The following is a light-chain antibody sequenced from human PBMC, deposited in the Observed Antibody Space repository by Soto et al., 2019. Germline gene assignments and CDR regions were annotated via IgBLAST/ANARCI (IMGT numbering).Light chain of an antibody. J-gene: IGLJ1*01. CDR1: SSNIGAGSD. CDR3: QYSDSCLNRV. V-gene: IGLV1-40*01. Sequence: QSVLTQPHSESGAPGQGVSISCTGSSSNIGAGSDVHWYQQLPGTAPKLLIYGNTNRPSGVPERFSGSKSGTSASLAISGLQREDEADYYCQYSDSCLNRVFGTGTKVTLL. CDR2: GNT.